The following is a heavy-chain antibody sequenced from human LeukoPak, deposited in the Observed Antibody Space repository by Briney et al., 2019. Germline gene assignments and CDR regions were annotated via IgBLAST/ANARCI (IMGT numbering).Heavy chain of an antibody. Sequence: SETLSLTCTVSGGSIGTSYWAWIRQPPGKGLEWIAYIHYSGATSYNPSLESRVTISLDMSNNQFSLKMNSVTAADTAVYYCARDSRGGGPDFDYWGQGVLVTVSS. CDR3: ARDSRGGGPDFDY. CDR1: GGSIGTSY. J-gene: IGHJ4*02. D-gene: IGHD2-15*01. V-gene: IGHV4-59*01. CDR2: IHYSGAT.